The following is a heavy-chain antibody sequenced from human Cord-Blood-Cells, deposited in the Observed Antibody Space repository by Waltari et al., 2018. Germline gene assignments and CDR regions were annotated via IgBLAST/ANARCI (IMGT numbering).Heavy chain of an antibody. CDR3: AKARAAAGMDYFQH. J-gene: IGHJ1*01. CDR1: GFTFSRYG. V-gene: IGHV3-30*18. D-gene: IGHD6-13*01. CDR2: ISYDGSKK. Sequence: QVQLVASGGGVVQPGRSLRLHCAASGFTFSRYGIHCVLPDPGKGLEWVAVISYDGSKKYYADSVKGRFTISRDNSKNTLYLQMNSLRAEDTAVYYCAKARAAAGMDYFQHWGQGTLVTVSS.